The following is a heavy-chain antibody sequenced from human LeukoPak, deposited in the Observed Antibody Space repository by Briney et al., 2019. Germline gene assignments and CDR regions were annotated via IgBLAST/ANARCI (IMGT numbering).Heavy chain of an antibody. J-gene: IGHJ6*02. CDR3: ASDSLVASGTYCYGMDV. CDR1: GGSISSYY. D-gene: IGHD3-10*01. V-gene: IGHV4-59*08. Sequence: SDTPSLTCTVSGGSISSYYWSWIRQPPGKGLEWLGYIYFIGANNYNPPLKSRVTISVDTSKIQFSLRMSSVTAAESAVYYCASDSLVASGTYCYGMDVWGQGIMVTVSS. CDR2: IYFIGAN.